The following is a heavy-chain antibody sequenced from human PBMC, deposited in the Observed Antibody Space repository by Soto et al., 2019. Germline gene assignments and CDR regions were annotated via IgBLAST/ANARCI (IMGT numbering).Heavy chain of an antibody. CDR2: IKQDGSEE. CDR1: GFTFSSYW. D-gene: IGHD6-13*01. Sequence: EVQLVESGGGLVQPGGSLRLSCVDSGFTFSSYWMSWVRQAPVKGLEWVGNIKQDGSEENYVDSVKGRFTIDRDNAKNSMYLQMNSLRVEDTAVYDCARIAASGRGWDVWGQGTTVGVSS. J-gene: IGHJ6*02. V-gene: IGHV3-7*01. CDR3: ARIAASGRGWDV.